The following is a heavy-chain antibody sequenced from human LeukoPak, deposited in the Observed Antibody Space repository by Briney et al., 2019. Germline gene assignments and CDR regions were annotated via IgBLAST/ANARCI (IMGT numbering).Heavy chain of an antibody. CDR3: AKWGDYDVLTGYYVSDY. Sequence: GGSLRLSCAASGFTVSSNYMSWVRQAPGKGLEWVSAITGSGGNTYYADSVKGRFTISRDNSKNTVFLQMNSLRAEDTAVYYCAKWGDYDVLTGYYVSDYWGQGTLVTVSS. V-gene: IGHV3-23*01. J-gene: IGHJ4*02. CDR1: GFTVSSNY. D-gene: IGHD3-9*01. CDR2: ITGSGGNT.